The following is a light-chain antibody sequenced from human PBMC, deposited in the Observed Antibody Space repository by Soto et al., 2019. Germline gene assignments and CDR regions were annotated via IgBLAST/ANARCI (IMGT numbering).Light chain of an antibody. Sequence: QSVLTQPASVSGSPGQSITISCTGTSSDVGGYNYVSWYQQHPGKAPKLMIYEVSNRPSGVSNRFSGPKPGNTASLTISGLQAEDEADYYCSSYTSSSTYVVFGGGTKVTVL. CDR1: SSDVGGYNY. V-gene: IGLV2-14*01. J-gene: IGLJ2*01. CDR2: EVS. CDR3: SSYTSSSTYVV.